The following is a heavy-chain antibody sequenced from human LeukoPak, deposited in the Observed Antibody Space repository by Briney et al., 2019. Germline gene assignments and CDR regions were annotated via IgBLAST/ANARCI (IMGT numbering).Heavy chain of an antibody. J-gene: IGHJ5*02. CDR1: GGSFSGYY. D-gene: IGHD2-15*01. V-gene: IGHV4-34*01. CDR3: ARGLFGYCSGGSCYPKGPRFDP. CDR2: INHSGST. Sequence: PSETLSLTCAVYGGSFSGYYWSWIRQPPGKGLEWIGEINHSGSTNYNPSLKSRVTISVDTSKNQFSLKLSSVTAADTAVYYCARGLFGYCSGGSCYPKGPRFDPWGQGTLVTVSS.